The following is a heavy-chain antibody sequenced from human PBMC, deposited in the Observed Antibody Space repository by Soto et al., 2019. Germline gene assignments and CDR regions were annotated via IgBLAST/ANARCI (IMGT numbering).Heavy chain of an antibody. Sequence: TSETLSLTCTVSGGSISSSSYYWGRIRQPPGKGLEWIGRINHSGSTNYNPSLKSRVTISVDTSKNQFSLKLSSVTAADTAVYYCARVFKGSGYYCYSFGMDVWGQGTTVTVSS. J-gene: IGHJ6*02. CDR1: GGSISSSSYY. D-gene: IGHD3-3*01. V-gene: IGHV4-39*07. CDR2: INHSGST. CDR3: ARVFKGSGYYCYSFGMDV.